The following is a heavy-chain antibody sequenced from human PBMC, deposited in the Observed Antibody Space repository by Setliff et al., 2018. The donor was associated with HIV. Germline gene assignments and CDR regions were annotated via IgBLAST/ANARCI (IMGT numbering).Heavy chain of an antibody. CDR1: GDSISSGSNY. J-gene: IGHJ4*02. CDR2: IYTSGP. D-gene: IGHD3-16*02. CDR3: ARGRFVGFDY. V-gene: IGHV4-61*02. Sequence: SETLSLTCTVSGDSISSGSNYWSWIRQPAGKGLEWIERIYTSGPRYNPSLENRVTMSVDTSKNQFSLNLTSVTAADTAVYYCARGRFVGFDYWGQGTLVTVSS.